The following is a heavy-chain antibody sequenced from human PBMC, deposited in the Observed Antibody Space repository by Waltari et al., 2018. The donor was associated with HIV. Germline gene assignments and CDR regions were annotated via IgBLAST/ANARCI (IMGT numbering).Heavy chain of an antibody. J-gene: IGHJ4*02. D-gene: IGHD3-16*01. CDR2: MNSKSGAT. CDR3: ARGSLGPLGVLSTYYFDH. CDR1: GYTFNAHY. Sequence: QVQLVQSGAEVRKPGASLKVSCKTSGYTFNAHYLHWVRQAPGKGLEWRGWMNSKSGATNSAHKFRDRVTLTSDASITTAYMDLTGLTSADTADYYCARGSLGPLGVLSTYYFDHWGQGTLVIVSS. V-gene: IGHV1-2*07.